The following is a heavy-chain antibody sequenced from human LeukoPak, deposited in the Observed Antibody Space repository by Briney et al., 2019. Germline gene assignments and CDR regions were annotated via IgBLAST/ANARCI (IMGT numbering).Heavy chain of an antibody. CDR2: MSHDGSNK. CDR3: AKLDSSGWSRPFDY. Sequence: GGSLRXXXXXSXXXXXSYAXHWVRQAPGKGLEWVAVMSHDGSNKYYGDSVKGRFTISRDNSKNTLYLQMNSLRAEDTAVYYCAKLDSSGWSRPFDYWGQGTLVTVSS. CDR1: XXXXXSYA. V-gene: IGHV3-30*18. J-gene: IGHJ4*02. D-gene: IGHD6-19*01.